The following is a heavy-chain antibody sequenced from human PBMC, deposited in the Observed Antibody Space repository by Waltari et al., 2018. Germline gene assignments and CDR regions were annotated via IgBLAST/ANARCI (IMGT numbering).Heavy chain of an antibody. D-gene: IGHD1-26*01. J-gene: IGHJ4*02. Sequence: QLQLQESGSGLVKPSQTLSLTCALSGDSISGRVYSWRLIRQAPGKSLEGIGHIYRGDNTNYHPSLRGRVTMSLETSKNQFSLMLRSVTDADTAVYYCARGVGLNHGGQGILVTVSS. CDR3: ARGVGLNH. V-gene: IGHV4-30-2*01. CDR2: IYRGDNT. CDR1: GDSISGRVYS.